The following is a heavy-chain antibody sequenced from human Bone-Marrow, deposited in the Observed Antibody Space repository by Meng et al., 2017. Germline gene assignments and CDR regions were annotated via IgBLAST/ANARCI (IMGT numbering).Heavy chain of an antibody. J-gene: IGHJ6*02. CDR3: ARELESTSFGGMDV. Sequence: SETLSLTCAVYGGSFSSYYWSWIRQPPGKGLEWIGEINHSGSTNYNPSLKSRVTISVDTSKNQFSLKLSSVTAADTAVYYCARELESTSFGGMDVWGQGTTVTVSS. V-gene: IGHV4-34*01. CDR1: GGSFSSYY. D-gene: IGHD2-2*01. CDR2: INHSGST.